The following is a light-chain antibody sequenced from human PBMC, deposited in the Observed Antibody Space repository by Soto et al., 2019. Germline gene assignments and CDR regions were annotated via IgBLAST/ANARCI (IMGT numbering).Light chain of an antibody. CDR1: SSDVGYYNR. J-gene: IGLJ2*01. CDR3: SSYTTSSTLV. V-gene: IGLV2-18*02. CDR2: EVS. Sequence: QSALTQPPSVSGSPGQSVTISCTGTSSDVGYYNRVSWYQQPPGTAPKLMVFEVSNRPSGVPDRFSGSKSSNTASLTISGLQAEDEADYYCSSYTTSSTLVFGGGTKLTVL.